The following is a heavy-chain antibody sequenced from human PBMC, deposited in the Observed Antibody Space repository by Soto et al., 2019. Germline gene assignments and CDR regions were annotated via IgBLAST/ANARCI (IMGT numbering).Heavy chain of an antibody. J-gene: IGHJ4*02. CDR1: GGSISSNNYH. D-gene: IGHD2-2*02. V-gene: IGHV4-39*01. CDR2: IYYSRTT. Sequence: SSETLSLTCTVSGGSISSNNYHWGWIRQPPGKGLDWIGTIYYSRTTYYKPSLKSRVTISVDTSKNQFSLKLISVTAADTAVYYCARLLTADTHTDYWGQGTLVTVS. CDR3: ARLLTADTHTDY.